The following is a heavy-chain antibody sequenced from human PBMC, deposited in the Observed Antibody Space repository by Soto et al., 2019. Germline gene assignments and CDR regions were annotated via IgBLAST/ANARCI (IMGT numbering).Heavy chain of an antibody. CDR2: IIPILGIA. J-gene: IGHJ4*02. Sequence: VASVKVSCKASGGTFSSYTISWVRQAPGQGLEWMGRIIPILGIANYAQKFQGRVTITADKSTSTAYMELSSLRSEDTAVYYCIAAAGTTLYYFDYCAQGTLVTVSS. V-gene: IGHV1-69*02. CDR1: GGTFSSYT. D-gene: IGHD6-13*01. CDR3: IAAAGTTLYYFDY.